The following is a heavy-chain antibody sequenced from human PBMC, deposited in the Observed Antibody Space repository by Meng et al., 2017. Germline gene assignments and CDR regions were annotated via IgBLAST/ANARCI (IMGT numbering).Heavy chain of an antibody. CDR2: INHSGST. J-gene: IGHJ2*01. D-gene: IGHD1-1*01. CDR3: ARGRSGTWPWYFDL. Sequence: HVQRQEWGAGLLKPSETLSLTCAVYGGSFSGYYWSWIRQPPGKGLEWIGEINHSGSTNYNPSLKSRVTISVDTSKNQFSLKLSSVTAADTAVYYCARGRSGTWPWYFDLWGRGTLVTVSS. V-gene: IGHV4-34*01. CDR1: GGSFSGYY.